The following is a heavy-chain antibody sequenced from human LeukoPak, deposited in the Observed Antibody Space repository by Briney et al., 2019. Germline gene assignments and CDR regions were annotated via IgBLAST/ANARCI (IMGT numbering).Heavy chain of an antibody. CDR2: IYYSGST. CDR3: ARYDYYYGMDV. V-gene: IGHV4-59*01. CDR1: GGSISSYY. J-gene: IGHJ6*02. Sequence: PSETLSLTCTVSGGSISSYYWSWIRQPPGKGLEWIGYIYYSGSTNYNPSLKSRVTISVDTSKNQFSLKLSSVTAADTAVYYCARYDYYYGMDVWGQGTTATVSS.